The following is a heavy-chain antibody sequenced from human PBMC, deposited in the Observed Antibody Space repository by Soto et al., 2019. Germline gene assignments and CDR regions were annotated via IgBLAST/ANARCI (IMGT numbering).Heavy chain of an antibody. CDR1: GFTFNAYF. CDR3: ARDNWGSYDY. D-gene: IGHD3-16*01. CDR2: SESKGNGFTT. J-gene: IGHJ4*02. Sequence: EVQLVESGGGLVQPGGSLRLSCAASGFTFNAYFMDWVRQTPGKGLEWVGRSESKGNGFTTEYAASVKGRFTMSRDESKNSLYLQMNILKTEDTAVYYCARDNWGSYDYLGQGTLVTVSS. V-gene: IGHV3-72*01.